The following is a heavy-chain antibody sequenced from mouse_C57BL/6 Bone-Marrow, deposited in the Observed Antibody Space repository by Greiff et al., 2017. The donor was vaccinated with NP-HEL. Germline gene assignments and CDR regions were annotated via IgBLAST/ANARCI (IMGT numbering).Heavy chain of an antibody. CDR1: GYTFTSYW. CDR3: ARVSTMVKWFAN. D-gene: IGHD2-2*01. J-gene: IGHJ3*01. V-gene: IGHV1-59*01. CDR2: IDPSDSYT. Sequence: VQLKQPGAELVRPGTSVKLSCKASGYTFTSYWMHWVKQRPGQGLEWIGVIDPSDSYTNYNQKFKGTATLTVDTSSSTAYMQLSSLTSEDYEGDNWARVSTMVKWFANWGQGTLVTVSA.